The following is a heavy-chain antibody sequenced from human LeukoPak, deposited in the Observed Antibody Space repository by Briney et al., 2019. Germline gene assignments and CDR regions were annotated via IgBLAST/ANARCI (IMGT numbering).Heavy chain of an antibody. CDR1: GGSFSGYY. CDR2: INHSGST. V-gene: IGHV4-34*01. D-gene: IGHD3-3*01. J-gene: IGHJ4*02. Sequence: SGTLSLTCAVYGGSFSGYYWSWIRQPPGKGLEWIGEINHSGSTNYNPSLKSRVTISVDTSKNQFSLKLSSVTAADTAVYYCARGRRHYDFWSGYFASSKGDYFDYWGQGTLVTVSS. CDR3: ARGRRHYDFWSGYFASSKGDYFDY.